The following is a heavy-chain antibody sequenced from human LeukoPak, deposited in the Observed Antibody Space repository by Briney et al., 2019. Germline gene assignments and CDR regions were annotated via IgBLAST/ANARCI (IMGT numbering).Heavy chain of an antibody. CDR3: ARDSPMVRGVDY. CDR2: IYYSGST. J-gene: IGHJ4*02. Sequence: PSETLSLTCTVSGGSISSGGYYWSWIRQHPGKGLEWIGYIYYSGSTYYNPSLKSRVTISVDKSKNQFSLKLSSVTAADTAVYYCARDSPMVRGVDYWGQGTLVTVSS. CDR1: GGSISSGGYY. D-gene: IGHD3-10*01. V-gene: IGHV4-31*03.